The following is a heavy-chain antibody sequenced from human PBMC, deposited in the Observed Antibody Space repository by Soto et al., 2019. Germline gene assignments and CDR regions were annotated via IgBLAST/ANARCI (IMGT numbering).Heavy chain of an antibody. J-gene: IGHJ4*02. CDR3: ARGVGSSPPRY. Sequence: SETLSLTCTISGGSISVYYWSWVRQPPGHELEWIGYIYASGSPYYNPSLRSRVTISADTSKNQLSLKLTSPTAADTAVYYCARGVGSSPPRYWGRGTLVTVSS. V-gene: IGHV4-59*01. CDR1: GGSISVYY. D-gene: IGHD1-26*01. CDR2: IYASGSP.